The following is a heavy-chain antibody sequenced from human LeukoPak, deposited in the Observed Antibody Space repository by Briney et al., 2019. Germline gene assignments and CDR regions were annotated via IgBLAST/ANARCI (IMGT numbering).Heavy chain of an antibody. CDR2: IIPILGIA. D-gene: IGHD4-23*01. CDR1: GGTFSSYA. V-gene: IGHV1-69*04. J-gene: IGHJ4*03. Sequence: SVKVSCKASGGTFSSYAISWVRQAPGQGLEWMGRIIPILGIANYAQKFQGRVTITADKSTSTAYMELSSLRSEDTAVYYCARATTVVLPFDYWGQGTMVTVSS. CDR3: ARATTVVLPFDY.